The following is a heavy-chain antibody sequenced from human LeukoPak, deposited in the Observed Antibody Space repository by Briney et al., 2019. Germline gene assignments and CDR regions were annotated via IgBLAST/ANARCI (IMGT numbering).Heavy chain of an antibody. CDR3: AREAVVVVPAAIPPDYYYYMDV. V-gene: IGHV3-21*01. Sequence: KAGGSLRLSCAASGFTFSSYGMHWVRQAPGKGQEWVSPISSSSSYIYYADSVKGRFTISRDNAKNSLYLQMNSLRAEDTAVYYCAREAVVVVPAAIPPDYYYYMDVWGKGTTVTVSS. CDR1: GFTFSSYG. CDR2: ISSSSSYI. J-gene: IGHJ6*03. D-gene: IGHD2-2*01.